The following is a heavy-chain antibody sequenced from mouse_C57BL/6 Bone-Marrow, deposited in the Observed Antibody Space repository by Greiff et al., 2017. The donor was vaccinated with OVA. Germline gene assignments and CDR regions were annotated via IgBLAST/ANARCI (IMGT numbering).Heavy chain of an antibody. CDR1: GYTFTSYW. D-gene: IGHD1-1*01. J-gene: IGHJ4*01. V-gene: IGHV1-55*01. CDR3: ASNYGSSAGYAMDY. CDR2: IYPGSGST. Sequence: VQLQQPGAELVKPGASVKMSCKASGYTFTSYWITWVKQRPGQGLEWIGDIYPGSGSTNYHEKFKSKATLTVDTSSSTAYMQLSSLTSEDSAVYYWASNYGSSAGYAMDYWGQGTSVTVSS.